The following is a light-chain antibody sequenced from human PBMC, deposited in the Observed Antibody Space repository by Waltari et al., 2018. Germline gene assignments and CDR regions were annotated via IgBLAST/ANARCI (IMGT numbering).Light chain of an antibody. CDR2: TNN. CDR3: AVWHDSLNSWV. V-gene: IGLV1-44*01. CDR1: SSNIGSNT. J-gene: IGLJ3*02. Sequence: QSVLTQPPSASGTPGQTVIISCSGSSSNIGSNTVNWYQQLPGAAPKLLIYTNNPRPSGVPDRVSGSKSGTSASLAISGLQSADEADYYCAVWHDSLNSWVFGGGTKLTVL.